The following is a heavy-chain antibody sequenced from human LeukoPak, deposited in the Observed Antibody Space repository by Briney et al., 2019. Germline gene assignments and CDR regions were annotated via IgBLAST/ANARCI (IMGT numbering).Heavy chain of an antibody. V-gene: IGHV4-59*01. D-gene: IGHD1-14*01. CDR3: AREGLGTPFDY. J-gene: IGHJ4*02. CDR2: ISYRGNT. CDR1: GGSISSYY. Sequence: SETLSLTCTFSGGSISSYYWNWIRQPPGKGLEWIGYISYRGNTNYSPSLKSRVTISLDTSKNQFSLKLSSVTAADTAVYYCAREGLGTPFDYWGQGTLVTVSS.